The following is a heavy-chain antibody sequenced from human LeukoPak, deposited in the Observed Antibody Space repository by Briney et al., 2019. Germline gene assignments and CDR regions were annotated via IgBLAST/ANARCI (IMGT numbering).Heavy chain of an antibody. V-gene: IGHV3-23*01. D-gene: IGHD2-2*01. CDR2: ISGSGGST. CDR1: GGSFSGYY. Sequence: ETLSLTCAVYGGSFSGYYWSWIRQPPGKGLEWVSAISGSGGSTYYADSVKGRFTISRDNSKNTLYLQMNSLRAEDTAVYYCAKGQRWFDPWGQGTLVTVSS. CDR3: AKGQRWFDP. J-gene: IGHJ5*02.